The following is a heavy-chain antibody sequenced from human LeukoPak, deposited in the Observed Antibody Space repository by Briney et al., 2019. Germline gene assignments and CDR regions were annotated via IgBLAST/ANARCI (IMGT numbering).Heavy chain of an antibody. Sequence: GASVTVSCKASGGTFSSYAISWVRQAPGQGLEWMGRIIPILGIGNYEQKFQGRVTITADESTSTACMELSSLRSEDTAVYYCARGEQHLDRLYYHYGMDVWGQGTTVTVSS. CDR1: GGTFSSYA. CDR3: ARGEQHLDRLYYHYGMDV. V-gene: IGHV1-69*04. J-gene: IGHJ6*02. D-gene: IGHD6-13*01. CDR2: IIPILGIG.